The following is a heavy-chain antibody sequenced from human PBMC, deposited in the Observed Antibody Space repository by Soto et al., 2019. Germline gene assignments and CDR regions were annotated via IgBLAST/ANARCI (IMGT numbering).Heavy chain of an antibody. CDR3: AKDVELTGNDYDFWGGYYY. D-gene: IGHD3-3*01. V-gene: IGHV3-23*01. Sequence: GGSLRLSCAASGFTFSSYAMSWVRQAPGKGLEWVSAISGSGGSTYYADSVKGRFTISRDNSKNTLYLQMNSLRAEDTAVYYCAKDVELTGNDYDFWGGYYYWGQGTLVTVSS. CDR2: ISGSGGST. CDR1: GFTFSSYA. J-gene: IGHJ4*02.